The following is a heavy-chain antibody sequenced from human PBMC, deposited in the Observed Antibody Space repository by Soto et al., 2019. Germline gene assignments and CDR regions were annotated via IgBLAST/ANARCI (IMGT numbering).Heavy chain of an antibody. J-gene: IGHJ5*02. D-gene: IGHD6-13*01. CDR2: IYYNGKS. V-gene: IGHV4-61*01. CDR3: AREVNESSSWFRP. CDR1: GGSVSSGSYY. Sequence: PSETLSLTCTVSGGSVSSGSYYWSWIRQPPGKGLEWIGNIYYNGKSNYNPSLKSRVTISVDTLKNQFSLKMTSVTAADTAVYYCAREVNESSSWFRPWGHGTLVTVSS.